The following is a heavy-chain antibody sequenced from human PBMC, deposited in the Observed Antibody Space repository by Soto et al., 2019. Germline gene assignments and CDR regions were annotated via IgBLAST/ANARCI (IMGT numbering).Heavy chain of an antibody. J-gene: IGHJ4*02. Sequence: EVQLLESGGGLVQPGGSLRLSCAASGFTFSSYAMSWVRQAPGKGLEWVSAISGSGGSTYYADSVKGRFTISRDNSKNTLYLQMISLRAEDAAVYYCALDRVAVAGTIDYWCEGSLVTVAS. D-gene: IGHD6-19*01. CDR2: ISGSGGST. CDR1: GFTFSSYA. CDR3: ALDRVAVAGTIDY. V-gene: IGHV3-23*01.